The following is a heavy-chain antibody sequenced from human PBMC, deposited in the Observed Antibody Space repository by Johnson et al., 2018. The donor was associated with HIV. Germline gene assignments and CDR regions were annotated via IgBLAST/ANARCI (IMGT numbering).Heavy chain of an antibody. Sequence: VQLVESGGGLVQPGGSLRLSCAASGFTFTNYWMSWVRQAPGKGLEWVANIKQDGSEKYYVDSVKGRFTISRDNSKNTLYLQMNSLRAEDTAVYYCARSGDSIGSFWAGGAFDIWGQGTMVTVSS. CDR2: IKQDGSEK. CDR3: ARSGDSIGSFWAGGAFDI. J-gene: IGHJ3*02. D-gene: IGHD3/OR15-3a*01. V-gene: IGHV3-7*02. CDR1: GFTFTNYW.